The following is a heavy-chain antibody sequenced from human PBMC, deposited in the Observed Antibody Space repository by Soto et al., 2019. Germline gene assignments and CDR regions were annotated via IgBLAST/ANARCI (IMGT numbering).Heavy chain of an antibody. Sequence: GGSLRLSCAASGFTFSGSAMHWARQASGKGLEWVGRIRSKANSYATAYAASVKGRFTISRDDSKNTAYLQMNSLKTEDTAVYYCTRDGMLGYCTNGVPCYYYYYMDVWGKGTTVTVSS. CDR2: IRSKANSYAT. J-gene: IGHJ6*03. D-gene: IGHD2-8*01. CDR3: TRDGMLGYCTNGVPCYYYYYMDV. V-gene: IGHV3-73*01. CDR1: GFTFSGSA.